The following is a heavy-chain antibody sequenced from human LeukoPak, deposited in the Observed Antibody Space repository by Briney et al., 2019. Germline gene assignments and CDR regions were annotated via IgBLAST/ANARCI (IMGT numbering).Heavy chain of an antibody. CDR3: ARARIAAPLLDY. V-gene: IGHV3-53*01. D-gene: IGHD6-13*01. CDR1: GXTVSSNY. CDR2: IYSGGTK. J-gene: IGHJ4*02. Sequence: GGSLRLSCAASGXTVSSNYMSWVRQAPGKGLEWVSVIYSGGTKYYADSVKGRFTISRDNAKNSLYLQMNSLRVEDTAVYFCARARIAAPLLDYWGQGTLVTVSS.